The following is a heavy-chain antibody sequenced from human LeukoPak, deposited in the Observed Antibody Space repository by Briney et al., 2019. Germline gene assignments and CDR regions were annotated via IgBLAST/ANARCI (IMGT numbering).Heavy chain of an antibody. J-gene: IGHJ4*02. CDR1: GFTFKHAW. Sequence: GGSLRLSCAASGFTFKHAWMSWVRQAPGKGLEWVGRIKSKTNGGTTDYAAPVKGRFTISRDDSKNTLYLQMNSLKTEGTAVYYCTWVGARYYFDYWGQGTLVTVSS. D-gene: IGHD1-26*01. CDR2: IKSKTNGGTT. CDR3: TWVGARYYFDY. V-gene: IGHV3-15*01.